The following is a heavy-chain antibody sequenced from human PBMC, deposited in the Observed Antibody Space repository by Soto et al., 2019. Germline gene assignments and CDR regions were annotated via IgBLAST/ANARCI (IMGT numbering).Heavy chain of an antibody. CDR2: ISAYNGNT. CDR1: GYTFTSYG. D-gene: IGHD3-22*01. Sequence: QVQLVQSGAEVKKPGASVKVSCKASGYTFTSYGISWVRQAPGQGLEWMGWISAYNGNTNDAQKLQGRVTMTTDTSPSTAYRELRSLRSDATAVYYCARDTKYYDSSGTPSRGDYWGQGTLVTVSS. CDR3: ARDTKYYDSSGTPSRGDY. J-gene: IGHJ4*02. V-gene: IGHV1-18*01.